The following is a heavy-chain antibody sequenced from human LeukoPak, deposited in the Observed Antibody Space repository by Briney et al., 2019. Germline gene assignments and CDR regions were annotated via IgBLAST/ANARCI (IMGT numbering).Heavy chain of an antibody. J-gene: IGHJ4*02. CDR2: ISAYNGNT. CDR1: GYTLTELS. CDR3: ARGTIFGVGYFDY. Sequence: ASVKVSCKVSGYTLTELSMHWVRQAPGQGLEWMGWISAYNGNTNYAQKLQGRVTMTTDTSTSTAYMELRSLRSDDTAVYYCARGTIFGVGYFDYWGQGTLVTVSS. V-gene: IGHV1-18*01. D-gene: IGHD3-3*01.